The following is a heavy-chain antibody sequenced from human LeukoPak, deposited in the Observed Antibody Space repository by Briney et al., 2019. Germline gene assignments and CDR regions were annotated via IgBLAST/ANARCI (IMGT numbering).Heavy chain of an antibody. CDR1: GYTFTGYY. Sequence: ASVKVSCKASGYTFTGYYMHWVRQAPGQGLEWMGWINPNSGGTNYAQKFQGRVTMTRDTSISTAYMELSRLRSDDTAVYYCARDSGYSYGYPDYWGQGTLVTVSS. CDR2: INPNSGGT. D-gene: IGHD5-18*01. V-gene: IGHV1-2*02. J-gene: IGHJ4*02. CDR3: ARDSGYSYGYPDY.